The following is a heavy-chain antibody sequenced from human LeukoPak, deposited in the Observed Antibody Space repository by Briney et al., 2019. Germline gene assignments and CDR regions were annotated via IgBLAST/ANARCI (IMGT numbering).Heavy chain of an antibody. V-gene: IGHV3-23*01. CDR3: TTFFNILLPETYYYYYMDV. Sequence: PGGSLRLSCAASGFTFSSYGMSWVRQAPGKGLEWVSAISGSGGSTYYADSVKGRFTISRDNSKNTLYLQMNSLKTEDTAVYYCTTFFNILLPETYYYYYMDVWGKGTTVTISS. CDR1: GFTFSSYG. D-gene: IGHD3-10*01. J-gene: IGHJ6*03. CDR2: ISGSGGST.